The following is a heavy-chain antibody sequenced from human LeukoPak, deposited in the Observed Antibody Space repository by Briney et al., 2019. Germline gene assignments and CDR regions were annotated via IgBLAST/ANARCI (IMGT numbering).Heavy chain of an antibody. CDR3: ARDRGRQLPYFDH. Sequence: GGSLRLTCAASGFTFSSYSMNEVRHAPGKGLEWVSSISSSSSYIYYADSVKGRFTISRDNAKNSLYLQMNSLRAEDTAVYYCARDRGRQLPYFDHWGQGTLVTVSS. CDR2: ISSSSSYI. V-gene: IGHV3-21*01. D-gene: IGHD6-6*01. CDR1: GFTFSSYS. J-gene: IGHJ4*02.